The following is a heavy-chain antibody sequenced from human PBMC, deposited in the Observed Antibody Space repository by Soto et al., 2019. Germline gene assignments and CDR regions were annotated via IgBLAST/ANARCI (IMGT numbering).Heavy chain of an antibody. J-gene: IGHJ4*02. Sequence: PSETLCLTCTVSGGSISSSSYYWGWIRQPPGKGLEWIGSIYYSGSTYYNPSLKSRVTISVDTSKNQFSLKLSSVTAADTAVYYCARHAGIAVAGRGPSIDYWGQGTLVTAPQ. D-gene: IGHD6-19*01. CDR2: IYYSGST. V-gene: IGHV4-39*01. CDR1: GGSISSSSYY. CDR3: ARHAGIAVAGRGPSIDY.